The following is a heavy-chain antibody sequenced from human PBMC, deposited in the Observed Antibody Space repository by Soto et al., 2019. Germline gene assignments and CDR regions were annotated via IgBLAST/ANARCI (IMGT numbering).Heavy chain of an antibody. CDR3: ARDKHRLQSGGNYYYALDV. CDR1: GDTFSSFA. J-gene: IGHJ6*02. D-gene: IGHD6-25*01. Sequence: QVQLVQSGAEVKKPGSSVKVSCKAPGDTFSSFAISWVRQAPGQGLEWMGGIIPIFRTPDYAQKFQGRVTITADESTTTAYMELSSLRSEDTAVYYCARDKHRLQSGGNYYYALDVWGQGTTVIVSS. V-gene: IGHV1-69*12. CDR2: IIPIFRTP.